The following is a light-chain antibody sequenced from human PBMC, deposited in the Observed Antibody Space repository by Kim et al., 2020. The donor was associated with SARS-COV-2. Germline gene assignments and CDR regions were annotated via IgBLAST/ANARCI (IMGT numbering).Light chain of an antibody. J-gene: IGKJ2*01. Sequence: EIVLTQSPATLSLSPGERATLSCRASQSVSSYLAWYQQKPGQAPRLLIYDASNRATGIPARFSGSGSGTDFTLTISSLEPEDFAVYYCQQRKNWPMYTFGKGTKLEL. V-gene: IGKV3-11*01. CDR3: QQRKNWPMYT. CDR2: DAS. CDR1: QSVSSY.